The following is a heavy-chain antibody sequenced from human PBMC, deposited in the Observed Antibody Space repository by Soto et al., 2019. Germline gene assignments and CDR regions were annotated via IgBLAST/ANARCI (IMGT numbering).Heavy chain of an antibody. CDR1: GFTFDDYA. CDR2: ISWNSGSI. Sequence: EVQLVESGGGLVQPGRSLRLSCAASGFTFDDYAMHWVRQAPGKGLEWVSGISWNSGSIGYADSVKGRFTISRDNAKNSLYLQMNRLRAEVTALYYCAIAGSSTVTTLLDYWGQGTLVTFSS. J-gene: IGHJ4*02. CDR3: AIAGSSTVTTLLDY. D-gene: IGHD4-17*01. V-gene: IGHV3-9*01.